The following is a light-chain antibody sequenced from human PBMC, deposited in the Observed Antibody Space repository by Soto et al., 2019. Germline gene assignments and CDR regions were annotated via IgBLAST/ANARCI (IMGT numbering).Light chain of an antibody. CDR1: PSVTNF. CDR2: GAF. J-gene: IGKJ5*01. CDR3: QQRNNWPPVT. Sequence: EIVLTQSPATLSLSPGERATLSCRASPSVTNFLAWYQQKPGQAPRLLIYGAFNRATGIPARFSGSGSGTDLTIIISSLEPEDSAIYYCQQRNNWPPVTFGQGTRLEIK. V-gene: IGKV3-11*01.